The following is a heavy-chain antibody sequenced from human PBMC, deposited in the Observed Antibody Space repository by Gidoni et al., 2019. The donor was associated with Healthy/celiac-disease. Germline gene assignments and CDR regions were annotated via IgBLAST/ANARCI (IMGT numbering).Heavy chain of an antibody. CDR1: GGSISSGSYY. CDR3: ARDVLGYDDY. CDR2: IYTSGST. D-gene: IGHD2-2*01. V-gene: IGHV4-61*02. J-gene: IGHJ4*02. Sequence: QVQLQESGPGLVKPSQTLSLTCTVSGGSISSGSYYWSWIRQPAGKGLEWIGRIYTSGSTNYNPSLKSRVTISVDTSKNQFSLKLSSVTAADTAVYYCARDVLGYDDYWGQGTLVTVSS.